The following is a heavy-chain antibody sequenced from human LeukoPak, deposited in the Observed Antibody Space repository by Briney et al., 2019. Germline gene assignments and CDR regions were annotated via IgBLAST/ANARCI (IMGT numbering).Heavy chain of an antibody. Sequence: GGSLRLSCTTSGFTVTNYWMHWVRQAPGKGLVWVSRINSDGSNTNYAGSVRGRFTISRDNARNTLYLQMNSLRAEDTAVYYCAGGLSDYYYTVGYWGQGTLVTVSS. D-gene: IGHD3-22*01. CDR2: INSDGSNT. V-gene: IGHV3-74*01. J-gene: IGHJ4*02. CDR1: GFTVTNYW. CDR3: AGGLSDYYYTVGY.